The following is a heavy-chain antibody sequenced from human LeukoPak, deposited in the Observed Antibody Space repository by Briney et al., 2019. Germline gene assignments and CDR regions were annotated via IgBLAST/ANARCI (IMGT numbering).Heavy chain of an antibody. D-gene: IGHD4-17*01. CDR2: INPNSGGT. V-gene: IGHV1-2*02. J-gene: IGHJ4*02. Sequence: SVKVSCKASGYTFTDYYMHWVRQAPGQGLEWMGWINPNSGGTNYAQKFQGRVTMTRDTSISIADMELSRLRSDDTAVYYCARAPGDYSFDWGQGTLVTVLS. CDR3: ARAPGDYSFD. CDR1: GYTFTDYY.